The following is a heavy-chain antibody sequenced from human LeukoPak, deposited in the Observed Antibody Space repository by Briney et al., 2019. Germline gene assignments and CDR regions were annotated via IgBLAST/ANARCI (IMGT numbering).Heavy chain of an antibody. CDR3: ARDYDFWSGYYWDY. D-gene: IGHD3-3*01. Sequence: GASVKVSCKASGYTFTGYYMHWVRQAPGQGLEWMGRINPNSGGTNYAQKFQGRVTMTGDTSISTAYMELSRLRSDDTAVYYCARDYDFWSGYYWDYWGQGTLVTVSS. CDR2: INPNSGGT. V-gene: IGHV1-2*06. J-gene: IGHJ4*02. CDR1: GYTFTGYY.